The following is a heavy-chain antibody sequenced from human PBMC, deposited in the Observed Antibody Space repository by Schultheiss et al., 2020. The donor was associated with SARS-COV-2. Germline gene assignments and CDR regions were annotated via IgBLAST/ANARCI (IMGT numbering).Heavy chain of an antibody. CDR3: VRDRSWWTPYNCFDL. CDR1: GFTFRYYG. J-gene: IGHJ5*02. D-gene: IGHD2-15*01. V-gene: IGHV3-21*01. CDR2: IRSSGRDI. Sequence: GGSLRLSCAASGFTFRYYGMHWVRQAPGKGLEFVASIRSSGRDIYYADSMQGRFTASRDNANNSLYLQMHSLRAEDTAVYYCVRDRSWWTPYNCFDLWGRGTLVTVSS.